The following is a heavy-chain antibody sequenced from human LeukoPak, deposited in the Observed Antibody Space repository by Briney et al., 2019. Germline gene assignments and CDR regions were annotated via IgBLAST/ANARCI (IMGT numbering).Heavy chain of an antibody. J-gene: IGHJ4*02. CDR1: GFTFSNYA. CDR3: AKEGYDILTGYPHFDY. V-gene: IGHV3-30*02. CDR2: IRYDGSNK. D-gene: IGHD3-9*01. Sequence: GGSLRLSCAASGFTFSNYAMTWVRQAPGKGLEWVAFIRYDGSNKYYADSVKGRFTISRDNSKNTLYLQMNSLRAEDTAVYYCAKEGYDILTGYPHFDYWGQGTLVTVSS.